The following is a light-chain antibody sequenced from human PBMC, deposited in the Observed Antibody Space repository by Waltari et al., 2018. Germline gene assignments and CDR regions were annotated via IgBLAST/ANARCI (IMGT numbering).Light chain of an antibody. V-gene: IGLV2-23*02. CDR2: DVN. CDR1: SSDIGNYNL. Sequence: QSALTQTPTVSGSPGQSITISCSGTSSDIGNYNLVSWYQQPPGKAPTLMIYDVNMRPSGVSNRFSGSKSGNTAFLTISGLQTADEADYYCCSYAGSAISVFGGGTKLTVL. CDR3: CSYAGSAISV. J-gene: IGLJ3*02.